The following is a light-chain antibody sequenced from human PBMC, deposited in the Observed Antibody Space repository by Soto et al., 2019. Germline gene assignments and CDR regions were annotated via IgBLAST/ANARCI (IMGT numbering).Light chain of an antibody. CDR1: SSDVGGYNY. CDR2: DVS. V-gene: IGLV2-14*01. J-gene: IGLJ2*01. Sequence: QYALTQPASVSGSPGQSITISCTGTSSDVGGYNYVSWYQQHPGKAPKLMIYDVSNRPSGVSNRFSGSKSGNTASLTISGLQAEDEADYYCSSYTSSSTLGVFGRGTKLTVL. CDR3: SSYTSSSTLGV.